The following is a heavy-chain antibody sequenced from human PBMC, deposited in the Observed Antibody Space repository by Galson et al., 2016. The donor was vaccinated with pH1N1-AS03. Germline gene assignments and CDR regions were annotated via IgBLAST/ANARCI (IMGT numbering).Heavy chain of an antibody. D-gene: IGHD3-10*01. CDR2: IYYTAST. Sequence: SETLSLTCSVSGASISSFSYYWGWIRQPPGQGLEWIGSIYYTASTYYNPSLKSRVNMSVDTSNNQFSLRVRSVTAADTAVYYCARHRGFDKNDAFDMWGQGTMVIVAS. CDR1: GASISSFSYY. J-gene: IGHJ3*02. CDR3: ARHRGFDKNDAFDM. V-gene: IGHV4-39*07.